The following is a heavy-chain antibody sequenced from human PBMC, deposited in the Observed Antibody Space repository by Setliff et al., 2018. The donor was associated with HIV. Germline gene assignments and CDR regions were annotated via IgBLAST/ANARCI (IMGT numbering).Heavy chain of an antibody. CDR3: AREDHYDRFLDH. D-gene: IGHD3-22*01. J-gene: IGHJ5*02. CDR1: GGSFSSFA. Sequence: GASVKVACKVSGGSFSSFAIRWVLQAPGHGLEWMGGIIPMFGTTNYAQKFQGRVAMTRDTSISTAYMDLTRLRSDDTAVYYCAREDHYDRFLDHWGQGALVTASS. CDR2: IIPMFGTT. V-gene: IGHV1-69*05.